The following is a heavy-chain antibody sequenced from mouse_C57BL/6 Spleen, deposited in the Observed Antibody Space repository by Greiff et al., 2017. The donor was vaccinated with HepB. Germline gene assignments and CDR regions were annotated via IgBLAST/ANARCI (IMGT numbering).Heavy chain of an antibody. J-gene: IGHJ3*01. CDR3: AMTYDGYYPFAY. CDR2: IHPSDSDT. D-gene: IGHD2-3*01. Sequence: QVQLKQPGAELVKPGASVKVSCKASGYTFTSYWMHWVKQRPGQGLEWIGRIHPSDSDTNYNQKFKGKATLTVDKSSSTAYMQLSSLTSEDSAVFYCAMTYDGYYPFAYWGQGTLVTVSA. V-gene: IGHV1-74*01. CDR1: GYTFTSYW.